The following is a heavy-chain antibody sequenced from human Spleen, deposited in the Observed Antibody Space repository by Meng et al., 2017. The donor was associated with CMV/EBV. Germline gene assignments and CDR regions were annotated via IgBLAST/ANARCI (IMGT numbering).Heavy chain of an antibody. J-gene: IGHJ4*02. D-gene: IGHD1-26*01. Sequence: GESLKISCTPSGFSFGNYGMHWVRQAPGKGLEWVSFIHFDGSHNYYEDSVKGRFTISRDNSKNILYLQMNSLRPEDTAVYYCARDGSYWGQGTLVTVSS. V-gene: IGHV3-30*02. CDR3: ARDGSY. CDR1: GFSFGNYG. CDR2: IHFDGSHN.